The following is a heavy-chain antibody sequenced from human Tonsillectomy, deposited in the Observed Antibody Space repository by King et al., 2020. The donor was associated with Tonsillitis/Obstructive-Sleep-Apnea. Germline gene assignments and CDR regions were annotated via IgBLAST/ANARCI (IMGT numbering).Heavy chain of an antibody. V-gene: IGHV4-61*01. Sequence: VQLQESGPGLVKTSETLSLTCTVSGGSVSSGSYYCSWIRQPPGKGLEWIGYIYYSGSTNYNPSLKSRVTISVDTSKNQFSLKLSSVTAADTAVYYCARVVNGDYDFDYWGQGTLVTVSS. D-gene: IGHD4-17*01. CDR2: IYYSGST. CDR1: GGSVSSGSYY. CDR3: ARVVNGDYDFDY. J-gene: IGHJ4*02.